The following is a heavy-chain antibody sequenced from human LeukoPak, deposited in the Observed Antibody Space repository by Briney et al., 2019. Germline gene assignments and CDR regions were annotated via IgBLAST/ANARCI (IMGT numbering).Heavy chain of an antibody. CDR2: IYSGDST. Sequence: GGSLRLSCAASGFTVSSNYMSWVRQAPGKGLEWVSVIYSGDSTYYADSVKGRFTISRDNSKNTLYLQMNSLRAEDTAVYYCARAGGYSYGFDYWGQGTLVTVSS. J-gene: IGHJ4*02. CDR3: ARAGGYSYGFDY. V-gene: IGHV3-53*01. CDR1: GFTVSSNY. D-gene: IGHD5-18*01.